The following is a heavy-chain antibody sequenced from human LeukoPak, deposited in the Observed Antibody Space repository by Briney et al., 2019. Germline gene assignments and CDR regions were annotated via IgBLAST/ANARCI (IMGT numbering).Heavy chain of an antibody. CDR3: TREREGSGVQDFDY. D-gene: IGHD1-26*01. CDR1: GFTFSSYS. Sequence: GGSLRLSCATSGFTFSSYSFNWVRQAPGKGLEWVSVISHSGKSTNYADPVKGRFTISRDNGRNSLDLQMNSLRAEDTAVYYCTREREGSGVQDFDYWGRGILVTVSS. V-gene: IGHV3-21*01. CDR2: ISHSGKST. J-gene: IGHJ4*02.